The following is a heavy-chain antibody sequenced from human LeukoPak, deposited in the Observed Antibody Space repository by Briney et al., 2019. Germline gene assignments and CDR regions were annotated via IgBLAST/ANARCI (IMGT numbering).Heavy chain of an antibody. CDR2: IYYDGSNQ. D-gene: IGHD3-10*01. CDR1: GFTSRNYG. J-gene: IGHJ4*02. Sequence: GRSLRLSCATSGFTSRNYGMHWVRQAPGKGLEWVAIIYYDGSNQYYADSVKGRFTISRDNSKNTLYLQLNSLRAEDTAMYYCARDRGQSYFDYWGQGTLVTVSS. CDR3: ARDRGQSYFDY. V-gene: IGHV3-33*01.